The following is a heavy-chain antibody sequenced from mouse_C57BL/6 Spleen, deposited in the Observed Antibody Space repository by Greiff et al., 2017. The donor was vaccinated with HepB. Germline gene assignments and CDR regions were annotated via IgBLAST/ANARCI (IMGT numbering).Heavy chain of an antibody. D-gene: IGHD2-2*01. Sequence: QVQLQQPGAELVKPGASVKMSCKASGYTFTSYWITWVKQRPGQGLEWIGDIYPGSGSTNYNEKFKSKATLTVDTSSGTAYMQLSSLTSEDSAVYDCAKGYYWYFDVWGTGTTVTVSS. CDR3: AKGYYWYFDV. J-gene: IGHJ1*03. CDR2: IYPGSGST. CDR1: GYTFTSYW. V-gene: IGHV1-55*01.